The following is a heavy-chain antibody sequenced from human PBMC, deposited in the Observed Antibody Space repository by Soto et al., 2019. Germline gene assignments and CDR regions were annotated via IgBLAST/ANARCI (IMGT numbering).Heavy chain of an antibody. D-gene: IGHD3-10*01. CDR1: GFTVSSHY. CDR3: ARLIYGSGSYYDY. V-gene: IGHV3-53*02. CDR2: IYSGGST. J-gene: IGHJ4*02. Sequence: EVQLVETGGGLIQPGGSLRLSCAASGFTVSSHYMSWVRQAPGKGLEWVSVIYSGGSTYYADSVKGRFTISRDNSKNTLYLQMNSLRAEDTAVYYCARLIYGSGSYYDYWGQGTLVTVSS.